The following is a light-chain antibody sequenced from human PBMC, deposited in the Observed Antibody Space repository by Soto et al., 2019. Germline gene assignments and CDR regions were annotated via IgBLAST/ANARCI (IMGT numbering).Light chain of an antibody. CDR1: QGITSY. J-gene: IGKJ1*01. CDR3: QQSYSTLWT. Sequence: DLQMTQSPSSLSASVGDSVTITCPASQGITSYLNWYQQKPGEAPNLLIFGASTLQSGVPSRFSGSGSVTDFTLTISSLQPEDFASYYCQQSYSTLWTFGQGTKGEIK. V-gene: IGKV1-39*01. CDR2: GAS.